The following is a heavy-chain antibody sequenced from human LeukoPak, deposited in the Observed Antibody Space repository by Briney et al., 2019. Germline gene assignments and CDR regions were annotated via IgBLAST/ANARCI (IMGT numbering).Heavy chain of an antibody. J-gene: IGHJ3*02. V-gene: IGHV1-69*05. CDR1: GGTFSSYT. CDR2: IIPIFGTA. CDR3: ARQTGRHAFDI. D-gene: IGHD1-14*01. Sequence: AASVKVSCKASGGTFSSYTISWVRQAPGQGLEWMGRIIPIFGTADYAQEFQGRVTITTDESTSTAYMELSSLRSEDTAVYYCARQTGRHAFDIWGQGTMVTVSS.